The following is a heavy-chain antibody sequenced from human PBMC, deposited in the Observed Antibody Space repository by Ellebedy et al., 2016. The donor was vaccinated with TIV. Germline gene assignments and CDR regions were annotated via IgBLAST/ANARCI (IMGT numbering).Heavy chain of an antibody. CDR2: ISDSDTI. CDR1: GFTFSTYG. CDR3: ARDAMLWIFDS. Sequence: GESLKISCAASGFTFSTYGMHWVRQAPGKGLEWVSYISDSDTIYYADSVRGRFTISRDKAKKSVYLQMNSLTVEDTAIYYCARDAMLWIFDSWGQGTLVTVSS. V-gene: IGHV3-48*01. J-gene: IGHJ4*02. D-gene: IGHD2-2*01.